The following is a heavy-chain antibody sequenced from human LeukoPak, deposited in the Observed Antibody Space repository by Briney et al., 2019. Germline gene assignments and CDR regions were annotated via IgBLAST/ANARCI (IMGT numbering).Heavy chain of an antibody. CDR1: GRPFSSSI. D-gene: IGHD5-12*01. CDR2: MSFDGSQ. Sequence: TGGSLSLSCALSGRPFSSSIMHWVRRAPGKGLEWVAGMSFDGSQYYVESVKGRFTISRDNSGNTVYLHMTSLRPEDTAVYFCAREGHTSGFCGSFDIWGQGTTVTISS. J-gene: IGHJ3*02. CDR3: AREGHTSGFCGSFDI. V-gene: IGHV3-30*03.